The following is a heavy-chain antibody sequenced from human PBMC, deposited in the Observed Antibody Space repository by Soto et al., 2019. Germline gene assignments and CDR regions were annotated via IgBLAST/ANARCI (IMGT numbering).Heavy chain of an antibody. CDR2: INAGNGNT. CDR1: GYTFTSYA. J-gene: IGHJ4*02. V-gene: IGHV1-3*01. D-gene: IGHD3-10*01. CDR3: ARDLRRITMVRGVMAY. Sequence: QVQLVQSGAEVKKPGASVKVSCKASGYTFTSYAMHWVRQAPGQRLEWMGWINAGNGNTKYSQKFQGRVTITRDTSASTAYMELSSLRSEDTAVYYCARDLRRITMVRGVMAYWGQGTLVTVSS.